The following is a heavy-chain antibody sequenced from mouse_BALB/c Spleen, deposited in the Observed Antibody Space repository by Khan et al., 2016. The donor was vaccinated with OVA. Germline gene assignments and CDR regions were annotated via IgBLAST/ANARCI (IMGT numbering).Heavy chain of an antibody. J-gene: IGHJ2*01. D-gene: IGHD2-14*01. CDR3: AREAYRYDEYYFDY. Sequence: KLVESGGDLVKPGGSLKLSCAVSGFTFSSYVMSWVRQTPEKRLEWVASISSGGTTAYPDSVTGRFTISRDTARNIMYLQMSSLRSEDTAMYYCAREAYRYDEYYFDYWGQGSTLTVSS. CDR1: GFTFSSYV. V-gene: IGHV5-6-5*01. CDR2: ISSGGTT.